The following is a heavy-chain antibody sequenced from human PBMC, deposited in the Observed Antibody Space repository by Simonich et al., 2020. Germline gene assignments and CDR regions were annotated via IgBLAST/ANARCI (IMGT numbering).Heavy chain of an antibody. J-gene: IGHJ5*02. CDR3: AREGITMVRGRWFDP. Sequence: QVQLVQSGAEVKKPGSSVKVSCKAFGGTLRSYGISWVRQAPGQGLEWMGGSSPIFGKANYAQEVQGRVTITADESTSTAYMELSSLRSEDTAVYYCAREGITMVRGRWFDPWGQGTLVTVSS. CDR2: SSPIFGKA. V-gene: IGHV1-69*13. CDR1: GGTLRSYG. D-gene: IGHD3-10*01.